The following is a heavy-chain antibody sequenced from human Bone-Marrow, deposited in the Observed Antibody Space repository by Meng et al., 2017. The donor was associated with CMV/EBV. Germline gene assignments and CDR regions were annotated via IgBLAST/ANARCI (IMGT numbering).Heavy chain of an antibody. CDR3: AKDHYRRPLPFMHRKKQEGQYYFDY. CDR2: IRYDGNNK. Sequence: GGSLRLSCAASGFTFSNYGMHWVRQAPGKGLEWVALIRYDGNNKYYTDSVKGRFTISRDNSKNTLYLQVNSLRTEDTAVYYCAKDHYRRPLPFMHRKKQEGQYYFDYWGQGTLVTVSS. J-gene: IGHJ4*02. V-gene: IGHV3-30*02. D-gene: IGHD3-16*01. CDR1: GFTFSNYG.